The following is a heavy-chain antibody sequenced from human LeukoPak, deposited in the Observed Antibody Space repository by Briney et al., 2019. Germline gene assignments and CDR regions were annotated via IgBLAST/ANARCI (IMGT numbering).Heavy chain of an antibody. V-gene: IGHV4-61*02. Sequence: SETLSLTCTVSGGSISSGSYYWSWIRQPAGKGLEWIGRIYTSGSTNYNPSLKSRVTISVDTSKNQFSLKLSPVTAADTAVYYCARVGHYYDSSGYYVNWFDPWGQGTLVTVSS. D-gene: IGHD3-22*01. CDR1: GGSISSGSYY. J-gene: IGHJ5*02. CDR3: ARVGHYYDSSGYYVNWFDP. CDR2: IYTSGST.